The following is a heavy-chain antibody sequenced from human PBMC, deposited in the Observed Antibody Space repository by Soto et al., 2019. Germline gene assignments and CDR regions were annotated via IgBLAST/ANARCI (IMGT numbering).Heavy chain of an antibody. D-gene: IGHD1-26*01. CDR3: ARDIGGADY. CDR1: GGSVSSGSYY. CDR2: IYYSGST. Sequence: QVQLQESGPGLVKPSETLSLTCTVSGGSVSSGSYYWSWIRQPPGKGLEWIGYIYYSGSTNYNPSLXXRXTXXANTSKAPVSLKLSSVTAADTAAYYCARDIGGADYWGQGTLVTVSS. V-gene: IGHV4-61*01. J-gene: IGHJ4*02.